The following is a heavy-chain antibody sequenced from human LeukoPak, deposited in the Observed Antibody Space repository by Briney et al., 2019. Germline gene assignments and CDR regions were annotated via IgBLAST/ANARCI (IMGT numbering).Heavy chain of an antibody. CDR1: GFTFSSYA. J-gene: IGHJ4*02. Sequence: GGSLTLSCAGSGFTFSSYAMSSVRQAPGQGLEWVSVISDSGDYTSYADSVRGRFTISRHNSRNTLYLQMISLRPEDTAVYYCAKDTSIGKYCTNGVCSPFDYWGQGTLVTVSS. CDR3: AKDTSIGKYCTNGVCSPFDY. V-gene: IGHV3-23*01. D-gene: IGHD2-8*01. CDR2: ISDSGDYT.